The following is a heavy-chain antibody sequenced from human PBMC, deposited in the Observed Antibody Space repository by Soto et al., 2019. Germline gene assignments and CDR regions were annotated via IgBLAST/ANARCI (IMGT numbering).Heavy chain of an antibody. J-gene: IGHJ4*02. Sequence: GGSLRLSCAASGFTFSNAWMSWVCQAPGKGLEWVGRIKSKTDGGTTDYAAPVKGRFTISRDDSKNTLYLQMNSLKTEDTAVYYCTTAVLRFLEAPDYWGQGTLVTVSS. V-gene: IGHV3-15*01. CDR3: TTAVLRFLEAPDY. D-gene: IGHD3-3*01. CDR2: IKSKTDGGTT. CDR1: GFTFSNAW.